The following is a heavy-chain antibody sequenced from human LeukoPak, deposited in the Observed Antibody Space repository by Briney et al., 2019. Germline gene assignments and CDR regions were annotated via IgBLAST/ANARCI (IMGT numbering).Heavy chain of an antibody. Sequence: SQNLSLTCTVSGGSISSGSYYWSWIRQPAGRGLEWIRRIYTSGSTNYNPSLKSRVTISVDTSKNQFSLKLSSVTAADTAVYYCARGIRQTDYWGQGTLVPVSS. D-gene: IGHD2-21*01. CDR2: IYTSGST. CDR1: GGSISSGSYY. CDR3: ARGIRQTDY. V-gene: IGHV4-61*02. J-gene: IGHJ4*02.